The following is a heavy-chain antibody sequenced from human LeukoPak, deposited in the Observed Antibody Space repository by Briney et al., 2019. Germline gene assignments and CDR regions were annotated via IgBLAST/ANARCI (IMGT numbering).Heavy chain of an antibody. D-gene: IGHD6-19*01. CDR3: ARDPALRFGSSGWYD. J-gene: IGHJ4*02. Sequence: GGSLRLSCAASGFTFSSYWMHWVRQAPGKGLVWVSRINSDGSSTSYADSVKGRFTISRDNAKNTLYLQMNSLRAEDTAVYYCARDPALRFGSSGWYDWGQGTLVTVSS. V-gene: IGHV3-74*01. CDR2: INSDGSST. CDR1: GFTFSSYW.